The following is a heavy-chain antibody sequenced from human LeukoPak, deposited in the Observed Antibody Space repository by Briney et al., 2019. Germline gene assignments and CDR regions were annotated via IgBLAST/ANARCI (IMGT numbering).Heavy chain of an antibody. J-gene: IGHJ6*03. Sequence: SETLSLTCGVSGGSISSSYWWSWVRQPPGKGLEWIGEIYHSGSTNYNPSLKSRVTISMDKSKNQFSLNLSSVTAADTAVYYCASGAYSFYYMDVWGKGTTVTISS. CDR1: GGSISSSYW. V-gene: IGHV4-4*02. CDR3: ASGAYSFYYMDV. D-gene: IGHD5-18*01. CDR2: IYHSGST.